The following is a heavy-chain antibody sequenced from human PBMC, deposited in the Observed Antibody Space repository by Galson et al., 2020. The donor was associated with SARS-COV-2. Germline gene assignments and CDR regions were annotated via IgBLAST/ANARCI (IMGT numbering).Heavy chain of an antibody. Sequence: ASVKVSCKASGYTFTSYGISWVRQAPGQGLEWMGWISAYNGNTNYAQKLQGRVTMTTDTSTSTAYMELRSLRSDDTAVYYCARNNYYGSGSQFFRYYYYGMDVWGQGTTVTVSS. D-gene: IGHD3-10*01. V-gene: IGHV1-18*01. J-gene: IGHJ6*02. CDR1: GYTFTSYG. CDR2: ISAYNGNT. CDR3: ARNNYYGSGSQFFRYYYYGMDV.